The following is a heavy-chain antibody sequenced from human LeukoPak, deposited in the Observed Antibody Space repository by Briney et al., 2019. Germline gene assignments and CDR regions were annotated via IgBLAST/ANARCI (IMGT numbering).Heavy chain of an antibody. V-gene: IGHV3-21*01. J-gene: IGHJ4*02. CDR2: MGSSSTYR. CDR3: ARAGYSYGPRGFDY. D-gene: IGHD5-18*01. Sequence: PGGNLRLSCAASEFTFSSYTMNWVRQAPGKGLEWVSSMGSSSTYRDYADSVKGRFTISRDNAKNSLYLHMNSLRDEDTAVYYCARAGYSYGPRGFDYWGQGTLVTVSS. CDR1: EFTFSSYT.